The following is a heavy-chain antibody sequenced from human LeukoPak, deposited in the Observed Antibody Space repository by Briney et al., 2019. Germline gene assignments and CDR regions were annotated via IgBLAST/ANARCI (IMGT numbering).Heavy chain of an antibody. CDR1: GFTFSSYS. D-gene: IGHD5-18*01. CDR2: ISSSSSYI. Sequence: GGSLRLSCAASGFTFSSYSMNWVRQAPGKGLEWVSSISSSSSYIYYADSVKGRFTISRDNAKNSLYLQMNSLRAEDTAVYYCARDEEWILLWLVYWGQGTLVTVSS. CDR3: ARDEEWILLWLVY. J-gene: IGHJ4*02. V-gene: IGHV3-21*01.